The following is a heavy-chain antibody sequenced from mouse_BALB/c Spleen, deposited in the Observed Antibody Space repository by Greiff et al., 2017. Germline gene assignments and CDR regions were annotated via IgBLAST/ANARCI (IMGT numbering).Heavy chain of an antibody. CDR1: GYSITSGYY. V-gene: IGHV3-6*02. CDR3: ATNYYGSRGDY. D-gene: IGHD1-1*01. CDR2: ISYDGSN. J-gene: IGHJ2*01. Sequence: EVQLQESGPGLVKPSQSLSLTCSVTGYSITSGYYWNWIRQFPGNKLEWMGYISYDGSNNYNPSLKNRISITRDTSKNQFFLKLNSVTTEDTATYYCATNYYGSRGDYWGQGTTLTVSS.